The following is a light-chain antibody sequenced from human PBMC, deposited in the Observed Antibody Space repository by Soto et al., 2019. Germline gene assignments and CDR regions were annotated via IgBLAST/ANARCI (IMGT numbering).Light chain of an antibody. Sequence: DIQMTQSPSTLSASVGDRVTITCRASQSISSWLAWYQQKPGKAPKLLIYKASSLESGVPSRFSGSGSGTEFTLTISSLQPDDFATYHCQQSWTFGQGTKVDIK. V-gene: IGKV1-5*03. CDR1: QSISSW. CDR2: KAS. CDR3: QQSWT. J-gene: IGKJ1*01.